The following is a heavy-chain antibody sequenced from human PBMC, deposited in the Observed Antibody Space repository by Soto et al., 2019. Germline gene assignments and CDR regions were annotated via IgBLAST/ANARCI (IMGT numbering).Heavy chain of an antibody. D-gene: IGHD3-22*01. V-gene: IGHV6-1*01. CDR2: TYYRSKWYN. CDR1: GGSVSSNSAA. Sequence: SQTLSLTCAISGGSVSSNSAAWNWIRQSPSRGLEWLGRTYYRSKWYNDYAVSVKSRITINPDTSKNQFSLQLNSVTPEDTAVYYCARGRYYYDSSGSNWFDPWGQGTLVTVSS. CDR3: ARGRYYYDSSGSNWFDP. J-gene: IGHJ5*02.